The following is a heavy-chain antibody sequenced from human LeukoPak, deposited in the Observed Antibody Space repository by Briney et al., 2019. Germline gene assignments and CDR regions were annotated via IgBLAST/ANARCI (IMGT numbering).Heavy chain of an antibody. CDR2: ISYDGSNK. CDR3: AKDLVPYCSSTSCYALGAFDI. V-gene: IGHV3-30*18. D-gene: IGHD2-2*01. CDR1: GFTFSSYG. J-gene: IGHJ3*02. Sequence: GRSLRLSCAASGFTFSSYGMHWVRQAPGKGLEWVAVISYDGSNKYYADSVKGRFTISRDNSKNTLYLQMNSLRAEDTAVYYCAKDLVPYCSSTSCYALGAFDIWGQGTMVTVSS.